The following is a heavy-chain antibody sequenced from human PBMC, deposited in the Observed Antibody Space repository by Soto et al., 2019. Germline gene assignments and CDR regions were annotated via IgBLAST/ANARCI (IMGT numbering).Heavy chain of an antibody. CDR2: IYKSATT. Sequence: SETLSLTCSVSGDSISNLDYFWAWIRQPPGQALEYIGYIYKSATTYYNPSFESRVAISVDTSKSQFSLNVTSVTAADTAVYFCSRGRYCLTGRCFPNWFDSWGQGALVTVSS. V-gene: IGHV4-30-4*01. J-gene: IGHJ5*01. CDR3: SRGRYCLTGRCFPNWFDS. D-gene: IGHD7-27*01. CDR1: GDSISNLDYF.